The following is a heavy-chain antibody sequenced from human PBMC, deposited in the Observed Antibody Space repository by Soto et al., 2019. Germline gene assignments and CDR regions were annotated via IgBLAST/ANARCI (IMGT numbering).Heavy chain of an antibody. J-gene: IGHJ4*02. D-gene: IGHD5-12*01. V-gene: IGHV3-30-3*01. CDR3: ARDLLVGSSGYDPWGPFDF. CDR2: ISYDGYNK. CDR1: GFTFSSYA. Sequence: GGSLRLSCAASGFTFSSYAIHWVRQAPGKGLEWVTVISYDGYNKYYADSVRGRFTISRDNSRNTLYLQMNNLGVEDTAIYYCARDLLVGSSGYDPWGPFDFWGQGALVTVSS.